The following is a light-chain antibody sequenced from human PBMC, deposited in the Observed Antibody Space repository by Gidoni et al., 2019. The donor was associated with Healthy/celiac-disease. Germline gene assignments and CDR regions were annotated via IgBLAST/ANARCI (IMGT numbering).Light chain of an antibody. V-gene: IGKV4-1*01. Sequence: DSVMTQSTDSLAVSLGERATSNCKSSQSVLYSSNNKNYLAWYQQKPGPPPKLLIYWASTRESGVPDRFSGSGSGTDFTLTISSLQAEDVAVYYCQQYYSTSLTFGGGTKVEIK. J-gene: IGKJ4*01. CDR1: QSVLYSSNNKNY. CDR3: QQYYSTSLT. CDR2: WAS.